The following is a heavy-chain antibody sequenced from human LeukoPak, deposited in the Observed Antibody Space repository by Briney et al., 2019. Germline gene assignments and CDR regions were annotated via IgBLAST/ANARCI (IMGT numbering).Heavy chain of an antibody. V-gene: IGHV3-20*04. CDR1: RFTFDDYD. CDR2: INWNGGST. J-gene: IGHJ3*02. D-gene: IGHD3-10*01. Sequence: TGGSLRLSCAACRFTFDDYDMRWVRQAPGKGLEWVSGINWNGGSTGYADSVRGRFSISRDNAKNSLYLQVSSLRAEDTAWYYCARGQNYYGSGSQTFDIWGQGTMVTVSS. CDR3: ARGQNYYGSGSQTFDI.